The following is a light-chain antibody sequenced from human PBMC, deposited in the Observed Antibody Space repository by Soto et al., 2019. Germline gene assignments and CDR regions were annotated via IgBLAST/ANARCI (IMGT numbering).Light chain of an antibody. V-gene: IGKV1-8*01. CDR3: QQYYSYLPT. CDR1: QGISSY. Sequence: GGRVTITCRASQGISSYLAWYQQKPGKAPKLLIYAASTLQSGVPSRFSGSGSGTDFTLTISCLQSEDFATYYCQQYYSYLPTFGGGNKVDI. J-gene: IGKJ4*01. CDR2: AAS.